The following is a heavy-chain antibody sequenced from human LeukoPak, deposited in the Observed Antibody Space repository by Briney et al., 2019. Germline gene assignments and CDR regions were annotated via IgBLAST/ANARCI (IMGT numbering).Heavy chain of an antibody. CDR1: GYTFTSYA. D-gene: IGHD3-22*01. V-gene: IGHV7-4-1*02. CDR2: INTNTGNP. J-gene: IGHJ3*02. Sequence: ASVKVSCKAPGYTFTSYAMNWVRQAPGQGLEGMGWINTNTGNPTYAQGFTGRFVFSLDTSVSTAYLQISTLKAEDTAVYYCAREYYYDSSGYLDAFDIWGLGTMVTVSS. CDR3: AREYYYDSSGYLDAFDI.